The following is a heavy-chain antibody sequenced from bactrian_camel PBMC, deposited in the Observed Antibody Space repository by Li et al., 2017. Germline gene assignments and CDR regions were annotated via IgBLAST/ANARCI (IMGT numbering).Heavy chain of an antibody. D-gene: IGHD5*01. CDR2: FYFDGGSP. V-gene: IGHV3S40*01. CDR1: GFTSSTDY. J-gene: IGHJ4*01. Sequence: DVQLVESGGGLVQPGGSLRLSCVVSGFTSSTDYMSWVRQAPGKEREGIANFYFDGGSPYYATSVKGRFTISQDNGKSTAYLQMDSLKPEDTAMYYCVAVIWGCPNPPKRSDFTLWGQGTQVTVS. CDR3: VAVIWGCPNPPKRSDFTL.